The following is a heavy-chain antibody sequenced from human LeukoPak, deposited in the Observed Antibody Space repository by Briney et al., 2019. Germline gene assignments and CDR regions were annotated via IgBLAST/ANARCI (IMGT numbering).Heavy chain of an antibody. Sequence: ASVKVSCKASGYTFTGYYIHWVRQAPGQGLEWMGWINTNSGGTNYAQKFQGRVTMTRDTSISTAYMELSRLRSDDTAVYYCAKVVGSGQWLVEREDFDIWGQGPTVTVSS. CDR3: AKVVGSGQWLVEREDFDI. J-gene: IGHJ3*02. CDR2: INTNSGGT. CDR1: GYTFTGYY. V-gene: IGHV1-2*02. D-gene: IGHD6-19*01.